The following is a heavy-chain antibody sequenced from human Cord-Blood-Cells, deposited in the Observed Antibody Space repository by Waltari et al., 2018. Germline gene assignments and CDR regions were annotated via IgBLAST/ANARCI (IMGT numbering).Heavy chain of an antibody. J-gene: IGHJ3*02. CDR2: INPHSGGT. Sequence: QVQLVQSGAEVKKPGASVKVSCKASGYTFTGYYMHWVRQAPGQGLEWMGWINPHSGGTNYAEKFQGWVTMTRDTSISTAYMELSRLRSDDTAVYYCARASLTGDDAFDIWGQGTMVTVSS. CDR1: GYTFTGYY. CDR3: ARASLTGDDAFDI. V-gene: IGHV1-2*04. D-gene: IGHD7-27*01.